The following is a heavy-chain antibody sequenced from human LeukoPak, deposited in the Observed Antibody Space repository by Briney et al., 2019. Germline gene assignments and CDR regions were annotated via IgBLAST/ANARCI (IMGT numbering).Heavy chain of an antibody. Sequence: GGSLRLSCAASGFTLSSNYMSWVRQAPGKGLEWVSVIYSGGSTYYADSVKGRFTISRDNSKNTLYLQMNSLRAEDTAVYYCARDRCSSTSCYAWAPMFDYWGQGTLVTVCS. D-gene: IGHD2-2*01. V-gene: IGHV3-66*02. CDR2: IYSGGST. CDR1: GFTLSSNY. J-gene: IGHJ4*02. CDR3: ARDRCSSTSCYAWAPMFDY.